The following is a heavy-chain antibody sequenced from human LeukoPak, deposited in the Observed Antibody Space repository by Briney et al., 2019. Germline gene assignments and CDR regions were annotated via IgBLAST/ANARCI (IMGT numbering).Heavy chain of an antibody. CDR2: INHSGST. Sequence: KASETLSLTCAVYGGSFSGSYWTWIRQPPGKGLEWIGEINHSGSTTYNPSLNNQVTISVDTSKNQFSPKLSSVTAADTAVYYCARPRYGSGSLDSWGQGTLVTVSS. CDR1: GGSFSGSY. J-gene: IGHJ4*02. V-gene: IGHV4-34*01. CDR3: ARPRYGSGSLDS. D-gene: IGHD3-10*01.